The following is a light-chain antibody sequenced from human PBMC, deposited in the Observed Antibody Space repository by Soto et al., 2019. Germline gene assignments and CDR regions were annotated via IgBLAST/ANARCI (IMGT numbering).Light chain of an antibody. J-gene: IGKJ2*01. CDR1: QSVGSSY. Sequence: EIVLTQSPGTLSLSPGERATLSCRASQSVGSSYLAWYQQKPGQAPRLLISDASTRATGIPARFSGSGSGTEFTLTISSLQSEDFALYYCHQYNSWPPGTFGQGTKVDIK. CDR3: HQYNSWPPGT. V-gene: IGKV3-15*01. CDR2: DAS.